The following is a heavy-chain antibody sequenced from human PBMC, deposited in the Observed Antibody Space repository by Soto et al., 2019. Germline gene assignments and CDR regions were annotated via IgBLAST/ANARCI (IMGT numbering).Heavy chain of an antibody. J-gene: IGHJ5*02. CDR1: GFTFGSYW. D-gene: IGHD2-15*01. CDR2: IKQDGSEK. Sequence: GGSLRLSCAASGFTFGSYWMSWVRQAPGKGLEWVANIKQDGSEKYYVDSVKGRFTISRDNAKNSLYLQMNSLRAEDTAVYYCAKDPVVVAASFGSWFDPWGQGTLVTVSS. V-gene: IGHV3-7*05. CDR3: AKDPVVVAASFGSWFDP.